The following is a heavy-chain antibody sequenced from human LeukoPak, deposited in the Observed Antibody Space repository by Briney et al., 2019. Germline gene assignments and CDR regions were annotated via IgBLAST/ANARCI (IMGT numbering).Heavy chain of an antibody. J-gene: IGHJ4*02. CDR2: IKSETDGGTT. CDR3: IADGWLQLWFFHY. Sequence: GGSLRLSCAVSGLTFNKAWMSWVRQAPGKGLEWISRIKSETDGGTTDYAAPVKGRFTISRDDSKNSLYLQMSSLRAEDTAVYYCIADGWLQLWFFHYWGQGTLVTVSS. V-gene: IGHV3-15*01. D-gene: IGHD5-18*01. CDR1: GLTFNKAW.